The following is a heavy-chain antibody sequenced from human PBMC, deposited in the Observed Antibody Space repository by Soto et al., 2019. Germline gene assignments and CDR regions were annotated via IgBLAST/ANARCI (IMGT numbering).Heavy chain of an antibody. D-gene: IGHD6-13*01. Sequence: PSETLSLTCTASGATINNTSYYWGWIRQSPGKGLEWIGNIYYSGKTYYSPSLKSRVSISVDASRNQFSLRLSSVTAADTAVYYCGRPWGIGLTPPGPWGQGVLVTVSS. J-gene: IGHJ5*02. V-gene: IGHV4-39*01. CDR3: GRPWGIGLTPPGP. CDR2: IYYSGKT. CDR1: GATINNTSYY.